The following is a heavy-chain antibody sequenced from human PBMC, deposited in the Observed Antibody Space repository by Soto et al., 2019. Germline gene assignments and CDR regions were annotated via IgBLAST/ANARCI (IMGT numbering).Heavy chain of an antibody. D-gene: IGHD6-19*01. J-gene: IGHJ4*02. CDR2: IWYDGSQK. CDR1: GFTFRNYG. Sequence: QVQLVESGGGVVQTGGSLRLSCAASGFTFRNYGMHWVRQAPGKGLEWVAVIWYDGSQKYEAGSVKGRFTISRDNSKNTLYLQMDSLRDEDTAVYYCAPVRRGSGWYNDWWGQGTLVIVSS. V-gene: IGHV3-33*01. CDR3: APVRRGSGWYNDW.